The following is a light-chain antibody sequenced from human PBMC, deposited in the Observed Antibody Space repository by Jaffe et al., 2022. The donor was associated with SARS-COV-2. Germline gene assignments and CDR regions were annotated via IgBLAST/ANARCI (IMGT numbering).Light chain of an antibody. Sequence: QSVLTQPPSASGTPGQRVTISCSGSSSNIGDNSVNWYQQLPGTAPKLLIYSNNQRPSGVPDRFSGSKSGTSASLAISGLQSEDEADYYCAAWDGSLNGWVFGGGTKLTVL. CDR3: AAWDGSLNGWV. J-gene: IGLJ3*02. CDR1: SSNIGDNS. V-gene: IGLV1-44*01. CDR2: SNN.